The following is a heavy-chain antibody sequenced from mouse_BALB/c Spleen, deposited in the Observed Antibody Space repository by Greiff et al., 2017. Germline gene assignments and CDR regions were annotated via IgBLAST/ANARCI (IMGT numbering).Heavy chain of an antibody. V-gene: IGHV7-3*02. J-gene: IGHJ4*01. CDR3: ARDRAGNAMDY. D-gene: IGHD3-1*01. CDR2: IRNKANGYTT. Sequence: EVKLVESGGGLVKPGGSLKLSCATSGFTFTDYYMSWVRQPPGKALEWLGFIRNKANGYTTEYSASVKGRFTISRDNSQSILYLQMNTLRAEDSATYYCARDRAGNAMDYWGQGTSVTVSS. CDR1: GFTFTDYY.